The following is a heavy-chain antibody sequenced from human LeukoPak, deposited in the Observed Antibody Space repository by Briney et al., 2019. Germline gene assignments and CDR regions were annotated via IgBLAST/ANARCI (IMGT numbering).Heavy chain of an antibody. J-gene: IGHJ4*02. CDR1: GYSISSGYY. CDR3: ARTPPPPRYSSSWYNFDY. V-gene: IGHV4-38-2*02. Sequence: SETLSLTCTVSGYSISSGYYWGWIRQPPGKGLEWIGSIYHSGSTYYNPSLKSRVTISVDTSKNQFSLKLSSVTAADTAVYYCARTPPPPRYSSSWYNFDYWGQGTLVTVSS. CDR2: IYHSGST. D-gene: IGHD6-13*01.